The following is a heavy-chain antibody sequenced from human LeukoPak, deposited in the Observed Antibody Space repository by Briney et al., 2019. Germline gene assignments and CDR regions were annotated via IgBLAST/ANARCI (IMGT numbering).Heavy chain of an antibody. V-gene: IGHV1-8*01. Sequence: VASVKVSCKASGYTFTSYDINWVRQATGQGLEWMGWMNPNSGNTSYAQKFQGRVTMTRNTSISTAYMELSSLRSEDTAVYYCATSYDPWCYWGQGTLVTVSS. CDR3: ATSYDPWCY. CDR1: GYTFTSYD. J-gene: IGHJ4*02. D-gene: IGHD5-12*01. CDR2: MNPNSGNT.